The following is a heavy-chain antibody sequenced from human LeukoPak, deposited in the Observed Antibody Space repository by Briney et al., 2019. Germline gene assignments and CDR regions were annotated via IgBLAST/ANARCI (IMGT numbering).Heavy chain of an antibody. V-gene: IGHV4-59*01. D-gene: IGHD6-13*01. CDR2: IYDSGST. J-gene: IGHJ5*02. CDR1: GGSISSYY. CDR3: ARAGGIAAAVDP. Sequence: PSETLSLTCTVSGGSISSYYWSWIRQPPGKGLEWIGYIYDSGSTNYIPSLKSRVTISVDTSKNQFSLKLSSVTAADTAAYYCARAGGIAAAVDPWGQGTLVTVSS.